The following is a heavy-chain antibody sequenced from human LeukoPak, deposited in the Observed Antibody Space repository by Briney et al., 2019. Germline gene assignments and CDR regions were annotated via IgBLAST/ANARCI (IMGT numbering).Heavy chain of an antibody. Sequence: SQTLSLTCAISGDSVSSNSAAWNWIRQSPSRGLEWLGRTYYRSKWYNDYAVSVKSRITINPDTSKNQFSLQLNSVTPEDTAVYYCARDLAMVRGVINGKGTYYYGMDVWGQGTTVTVSS. CDR1: GDSVSSNSAA. V-gene: IGHV6-1*01. J-gene: IGHJ6*02. CDR3: ARDLAMVRGVINGKGTYYYGMDV. CDR2: TYYRSKWYN. D-gene: IGHD3-10*01.